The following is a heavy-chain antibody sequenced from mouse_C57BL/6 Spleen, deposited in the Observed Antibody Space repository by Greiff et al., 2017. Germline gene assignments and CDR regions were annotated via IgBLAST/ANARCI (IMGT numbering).Heavy chain of an antibody. Sequence: QVQLKQPGAELVKPGASVKLSCKASGYTFTSYWMHWVKQRPGRGLEWIGRIDPNSGGTKYNEKFKSKATLTVDKPSSTAYMQLSSLTSEDSAVYYCARLVDSSGYDYYAMDYWGQGTSVTVSS. V-gene: IGHV1-72*01. CDR1: GYTFTSYW. J-gene: IGHJ4*01. CDR3: ARLVDSSGYDYYAMDY. CDR2: IDPNSGGT. D-gene: IGHD3-2*02.